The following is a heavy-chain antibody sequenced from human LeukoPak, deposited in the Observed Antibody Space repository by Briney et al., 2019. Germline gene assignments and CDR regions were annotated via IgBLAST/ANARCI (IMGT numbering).Heavy chain of an antibody. CDR1: GGSFSGYY. D-gene: IGHD2-15*01. CDR3: ASGRCSGGSCYWVY. Sequence: SETLSLTCAVYGGSFSGYYWSWIRQPPGKGLEWIGEINHSGSTNYNPSLKSRVTISVDTSKNQFSLKLSSVTAADTAVYYCASGRCSGGSCYWVYWGQGTLVTVSS. CDR2: INHSGST. V-gene: IGHV4-34*01. J-gene: IGHJ4*02.